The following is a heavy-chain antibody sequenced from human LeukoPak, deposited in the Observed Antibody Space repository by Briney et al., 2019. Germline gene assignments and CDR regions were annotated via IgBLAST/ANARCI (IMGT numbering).Heavy chain of an antibody. CDR1: GFTFSSYA. J-gene: IGHJ4*02. D-gene: IGHD1-20*01. CDR2: ISYDGNDK. CDR3: VRVNYYLDY. V-gene: IGHV3-30*03. Sequence: PGTSLRLSCAASGFTFSSYAIHWVRQAPGKGLEWVAFISYDGNDKYYADSVKGRFTTSRDNSKNTLYLQMHSLRPEDTAVYFCVRVNYYLDYWGQGTLVTVSS.